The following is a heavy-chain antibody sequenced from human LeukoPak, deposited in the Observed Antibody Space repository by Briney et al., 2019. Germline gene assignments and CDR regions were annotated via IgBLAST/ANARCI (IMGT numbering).Heavy chain of an antibody. CDR2: MSAYNGKT. Sequence: GGSVKVSCKAAGDSFSSSCFNWGGRAPGRGGEWRGWMSAYNGKTNYAHSLQGRVTVTADTSTSTAYMELRSLRSEDTAVYYCARGMGYSYGHPQGAFDIWGQGTMVTVSS. J-gene: IGHJ3*02. CDR1: GDSFSSSC. V-gene: IGHV1-18*01. D-gene: IGHD5-18*01. CDR3: ARGMGYSYGHPQGAFDI.